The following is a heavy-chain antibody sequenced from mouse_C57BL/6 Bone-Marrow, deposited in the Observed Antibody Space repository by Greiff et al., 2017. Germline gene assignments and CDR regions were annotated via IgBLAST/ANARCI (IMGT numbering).Heavy chain of an antibody. Sequence: EVHLVESGGGLVKPGGSLKLSCAASGFTFSSYTMSWVRQTPEQRLEWVATISGGGGNTYYPDSVKGRFTFTRDNAKNTLYLQMSSLRSEDTALYYCARSRSGLRWLAYWGQGTLVTVSA. V-gene: IGHV5-9*01. CDR2: ISGGGGNT. J-gene: IGHJ3*01. CDR3: ARSRSGLRWLAY. CDR1: GFTFSSYT. D-gene: IGHD2-4*01.